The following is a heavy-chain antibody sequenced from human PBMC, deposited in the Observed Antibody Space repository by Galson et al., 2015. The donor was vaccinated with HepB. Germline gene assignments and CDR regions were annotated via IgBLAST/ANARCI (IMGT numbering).Heavy chain of an antibody. CDR2: IRSKAYNYAT. CDR3: ARLGDLSGYSSR. Sequence: LRLSCAASGFTFSGSAIHWVRQASGKGPEWVGRIRSKAYNYATSCVASLKGRFIISGDDSKNTAYLHMISLKIEDTAVYYCARLGDLSGYSSRWGQGTLVTVSS. CDR1: GFTFSGSA. D-gene: IGHD6-13*01. J-gene: IGHJ4*02. V-gene: IGHV3-73*01.